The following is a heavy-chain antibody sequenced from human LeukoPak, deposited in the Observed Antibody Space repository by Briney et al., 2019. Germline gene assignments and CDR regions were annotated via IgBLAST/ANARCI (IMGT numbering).Heavy chain of an antibody. CDR1: GFTFSSYW. D-gene: IGHD3-10*01. Sequence: GGSLRLSCAASGFTFSSYWMHWVRQAPGKGLVWVSRIGSDGTSTTYADSVKGRFTISRDNAKNTLYLQMNSLTTEDTALYYCARVPYSSGTYDYWGPGTLVTVSS. CDR3: ARVPYSSGTYDY. CDR2: IGSDGTST. V-gene: IGHV3-74*01. J-gene: IGHJ4*02.